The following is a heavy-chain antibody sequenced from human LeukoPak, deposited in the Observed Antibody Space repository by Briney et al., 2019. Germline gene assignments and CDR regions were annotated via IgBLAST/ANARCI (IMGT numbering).Heavy chain of an antibody. Sequence: GGSLRLSCAASGFSFTSYGMHWVRQAPGKGLEWVAVIWYDGTNKHYAGSVKGRYTISRDTSNNMLYLQMNSLRAEDTAVYYCAGVSESGNSDYWGQGTLVTVSS. V-gene: IGHV3-33*01. CDR2: IWYDGTNK. D-gene: IGHD4-23*01. J-gene: IGHJ4*02. CDR3: AGVSESGNSDY. CDR1: GFSFTSYG.